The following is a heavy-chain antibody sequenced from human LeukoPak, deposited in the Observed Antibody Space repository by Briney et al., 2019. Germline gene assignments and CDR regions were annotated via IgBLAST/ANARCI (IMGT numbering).Heavy chain of an antibody. Sequence: ASVKVSRKASGYTFTGYYVHWVRQAPGQGLEWMGWINPHSGGTNYAQKFQGRVTMTRDTSISTAYMELSRLRFDDTAVYYCARVGYCSTGNCYSDWFDPWGQGTLVTVSS. J-gene: IGHJ5*02. D-gene: IGHD2-15*01. CDR2: INPHSGGT. CDR1: GYTFTGYY. V-gene: IGHV1-2*02. CDR3: ARVGYCSTGNCYSDWFDP.